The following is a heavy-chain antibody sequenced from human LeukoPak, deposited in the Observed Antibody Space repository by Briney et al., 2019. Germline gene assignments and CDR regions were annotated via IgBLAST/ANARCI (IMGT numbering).Heavy chain of an antibody. CDR2: IYYSGST. CDR3: ARHYYDSSGALDY. V-gene: IGHV4-59*08. D-gene: IGHD3-22*01. CDR1: GGSISSYY. Sequence: SETLSLTCTVSGGSISSYYWSWIRQPPGEGLEWIAHIYYSGSTNYNPSLKSRVTISVDTSNNQFSLKLSSVTAADAAVYYCARHYYDSSGALDYWGQGTLVTVSS. J-gene: IGHJ4*02.